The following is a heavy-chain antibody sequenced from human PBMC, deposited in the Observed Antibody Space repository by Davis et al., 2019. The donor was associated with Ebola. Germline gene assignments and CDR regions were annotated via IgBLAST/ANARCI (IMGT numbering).Heavy chain of an antibody. CDR1: GFTFSSHW. V-gene: IGHV3-74*01. D-gene: IGHD4-11*01. J-gene: IGHJ4*02. CDR3: ARDSDDYSFDY. CDR2: INGDGSRT. Sequence: GESLKISCAASGFTFSSHWMHWVRQAPGKGLVWVSRINGDGSRTNYADSVKGRFTISRDNSKNTLYLQMNSLRPEDTAVYYCARDSDDYSFDYWGQGTLVTVSS.